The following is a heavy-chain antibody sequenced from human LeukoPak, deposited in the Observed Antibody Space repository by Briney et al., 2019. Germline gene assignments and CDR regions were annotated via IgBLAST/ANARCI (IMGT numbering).Heavy chain of an antibody. J-gene: IGHJ4*02. Sequence: GASVKVSCKASGYTFTGYYMHWVRQAPGQGLEWMGWISAYNGNTNYAQKLQGRVTMTTDTSTSTAYMELRSLRSDDTAVYYCARDSTGYYTLPGGYWGQGTLVTVSS. V-gene: IGHV1-18*04. CDR1: GYTFTGYY. CDR2: ISAYNGNT. CDR3: ARDSTGYYTLPGGY. D-gene: IGHD3/OR15-3a*01.